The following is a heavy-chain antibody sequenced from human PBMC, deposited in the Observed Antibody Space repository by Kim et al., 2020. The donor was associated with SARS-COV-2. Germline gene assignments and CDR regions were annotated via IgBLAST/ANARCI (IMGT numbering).Heavy chain of an antibody. J-gene: IGHJ4*02. CDR3: ATAPPGYSSGWPFDY. D-gene: IGHD6-19*01. V-gene: IGHV1-24*01. Sequence: QRFRGGVTMTEDTSTDTAYMELSSLRSEDTAVYYCATAPPGYSSGWPFDYWGQGTLVTVSS.